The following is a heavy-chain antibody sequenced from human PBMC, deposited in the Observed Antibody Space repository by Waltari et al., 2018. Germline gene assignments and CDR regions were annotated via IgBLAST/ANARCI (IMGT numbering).Heavy chain of an antibody. CDR3: ARDKWYSSLDY. V-gene: IGHV3-7*03. D-gene: IGHD2-15*01. J-gene: IGHJ4*02. Sequence: EVQLVDAGGGLVQPGGSLRLSCVVSGLTFGNSWRTWVRQTPEMGLGWAASINHNGAEALYADAVKGRFIVSRDNARNSFYLQMNDLRVEDTALYFCARDKWYSSLDYWGQGTPVTVSS. CDR2: INHNGAEA. CDR1: GLTFGNSW.